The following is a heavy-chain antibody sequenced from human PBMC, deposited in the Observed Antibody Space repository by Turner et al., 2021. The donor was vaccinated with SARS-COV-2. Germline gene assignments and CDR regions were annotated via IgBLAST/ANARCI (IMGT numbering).Heavy chain of an antibody. J-gene: IGHJ6*02. CDR1: GFTFSSYA. CDR3: AKDSGILTGYGYYYYGMDV. D-gene: IGHD3-9*01. V-gene: IGHV3-30*04. Sequence: QVQLVESGGGVVQPGRSLRLSCAASGFTFSSYAMHWVRQAPGKGLEWVAVRSYDGSNKYYADSVKGRFTISRDNSKNTLYLQMNSLRAEDTAVYYCAKDSGILTGYGYYYYGMDVWGQGTTVTVSS. CDR2: RSYDGSNK.